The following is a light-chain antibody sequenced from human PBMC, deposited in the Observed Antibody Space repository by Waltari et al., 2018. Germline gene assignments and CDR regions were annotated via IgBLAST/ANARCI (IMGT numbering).Light chain of an antibody. J-gene: IGKJ1*01. Sequence: EIVLTQSPATLSLSPGERATLSCRVSQSVRHYLAWYQQKPGQAPRLLIYDASSRAPGIPARFSGSRSGTDFTLSVSRLEPEEFAGYYCQQRDNWPWTFGQGTKVEI. CDR1: QSVRHY. CDR2: DAS. CDR3: QQRDNWPWT. V-gene: IGKV3-11*01.